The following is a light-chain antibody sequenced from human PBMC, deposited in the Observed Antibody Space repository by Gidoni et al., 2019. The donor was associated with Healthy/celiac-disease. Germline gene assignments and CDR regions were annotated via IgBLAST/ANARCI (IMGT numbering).Light chain of an antibody. CDR1: SSNIGSNY. Sequence: QSVLTQPPTESGTPGQRVPISCSVSSSNIGSNYVYWYQQRPGTAPKLLIYRNNQRPSGVPDRFSGSKSGTSASLAISGLRSEDEADYYCAAWDDSLSGRVFGGGTKLTVL. CDR3: AAWDDSLSGRV. CDR2: RNN. J-gene: IGLJ3*02. V-gene: IGLV1-47*01.